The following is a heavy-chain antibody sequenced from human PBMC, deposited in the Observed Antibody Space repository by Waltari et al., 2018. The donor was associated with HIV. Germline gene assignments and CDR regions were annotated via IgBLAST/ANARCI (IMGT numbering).Heavy chain of an antibody. CDR3: ARGPGRSLDY. D-gene: IGHD3-10*01. J-gene: IGHJ4*02. V-gene: IGHV7-4-1*02. CDR1: GYTLTKYA. Sequence: QVQLVQSGSELRKPGASVKVSCKASGYTLTKYAMNWVRQAPGQGLEWVGWINTKTGNPTYAHGFTGRLVFSLDTSVSTTYLQISSLKAEDTAVYYCARGPGRSLDYWGQGTLVTVSS. CDR2: INTKTGNP.